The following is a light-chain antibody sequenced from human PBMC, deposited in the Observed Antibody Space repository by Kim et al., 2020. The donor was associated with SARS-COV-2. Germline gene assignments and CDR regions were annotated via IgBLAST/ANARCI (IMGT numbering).Light chain of an antibody. CDR2: SNN. J-gene: IGLJ3*02. Sequence: GQRVTIACSGSRANIGSNSVNWYQRLPGTAPKLLFYSNNQRPSGVPDLFSGSKSGTSASLAISGLQSEDEADYYCAAWDDSLNGPVFGGGTQLTVL. V-gene: IGLV1-44*01. CDR1: RANIGSNS. CDR3: AAWDDSLNGPV.